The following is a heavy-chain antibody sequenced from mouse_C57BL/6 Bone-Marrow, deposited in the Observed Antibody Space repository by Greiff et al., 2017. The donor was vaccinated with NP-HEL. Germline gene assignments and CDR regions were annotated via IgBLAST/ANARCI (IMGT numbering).Heavy chain of an antibody. Sequence: QVQLQQPGAELVKPGASVKMSCKASGYTFTSYWITWVKQRPGQGLEWIGDIYPGSGSTNYNEKFKSKATLTVDTSSSTAYMQLSSLTSEDSAVCYGARFTSVVATDWYFGFWGTGTTVTVSS. V-gene: IGHV1-55*01. CDR1: GYTFTSYW. CDR2: IYPGSGST. D-gene: IGHD1-1*01. J-gene: IGHJ1*03. CDR3: ARFTSVVATDWYFGF.